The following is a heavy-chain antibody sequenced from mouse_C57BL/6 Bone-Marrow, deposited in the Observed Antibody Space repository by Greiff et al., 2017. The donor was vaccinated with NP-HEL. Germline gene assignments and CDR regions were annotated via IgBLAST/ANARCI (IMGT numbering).Heavy chain of an antibody. D-gene: IGHD1-1*01. CDR3: AILKLRRGYFDV. Sequence: QVQLQQPGAELVKPGASVKLSCKASGYTFTSYWMHWVKQRPGQGLEWLGMIHPSSGSTNYNEKFKSKATLTVDKSSSTAYMQLSSLTSEDSAVYYCAILKLRRGYFDVWGTGTTVTVSS. CDR2: IHPSSGST. V-gene: IGHV1-64*01. J-gene: IGHJ1*03. CDR1: GYTFTSYW.